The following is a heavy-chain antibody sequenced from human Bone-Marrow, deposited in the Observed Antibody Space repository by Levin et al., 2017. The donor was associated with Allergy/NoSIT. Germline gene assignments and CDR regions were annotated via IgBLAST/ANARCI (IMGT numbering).Heavy chain of an antibody. CDR2: INPNSGGT. CDR1: GYTFTGYY. CDR3: ARDRSIVLMVYAIPPPFKRYYYYGMDV. J-gene: IGHJ6*02. V-gene: IGHV1-2*02. D-gene: IGHD2-8*01. Sequence: ASVKVSCKASGYTFTGYYMHWVRQAPGQGLEWMGWINPNSGGTNYAQKFQGRVTMTRDTSISTAYMELSRLRSDDTAVYYCARDRSIVLMVYAIPPPFKRYYYYGMDVWGQGTTVTVSS.